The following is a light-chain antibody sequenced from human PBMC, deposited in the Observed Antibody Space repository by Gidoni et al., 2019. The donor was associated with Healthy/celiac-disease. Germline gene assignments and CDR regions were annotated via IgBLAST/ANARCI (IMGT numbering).Light chain of an antibody. CDR2: GAS. CDR1: QSVSSSY. J-gene: IGKJ2*02. Sequence: EIVLTQSPGTRSLSPGERATLSCRASQSVSSSYLAWYQQKPGQAPRLLIYGASSRATGLPDRFSGSWSGTDFTLTISRLEPEDFAVYYCQQYRGTFGQGTKLEIK. V-gene: IGKV3-20*01. CDR3: QQYRGT.